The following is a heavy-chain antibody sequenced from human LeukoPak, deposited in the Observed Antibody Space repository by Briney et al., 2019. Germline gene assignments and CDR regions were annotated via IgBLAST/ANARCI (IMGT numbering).Heavy chain of an antibody. CDR1: GFTFSSYA. CDR3: AKDTYAYSVS. J-gene: IGHJ5*02. D-gene: IGHD2-2*01. Sequence: PGGSLRLSCAASGFTFSSYAMSWVRQAPGKGLEGVSAISGSGGRTYYADSVKGRFTISRDNSKNTLYLQMNSLRAEDTAVYYCAKDTYAYSVSWGQGTLVTVSS. V-gene: IGHV3-23*01. CDR2: ISGSGGRT.